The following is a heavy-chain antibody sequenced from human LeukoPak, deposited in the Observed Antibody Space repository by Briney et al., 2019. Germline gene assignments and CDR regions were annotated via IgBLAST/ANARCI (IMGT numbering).Heavy chain of an antibody. D-gene: IGHD6-13*01. CDR3: ARGVYIAAAQYAY. V-gene: IGHV4-59*01. CDR1: GGSISSYY. Sequence: SETLSLTCTVSGGSISSYYWSWIRQPPGKGLEWIGYIYYSGTTNYNPSLKSRVTISVDTSKNQFSLKLNSVTAADTAVYYCARGVYIAAAQYAYWGQGTLVTVSS. CDR2: IYYSGTT. J-gene: IGHJ4*02.